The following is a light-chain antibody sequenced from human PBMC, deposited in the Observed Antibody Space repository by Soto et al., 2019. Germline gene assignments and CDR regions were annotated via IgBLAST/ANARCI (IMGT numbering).Light chain of an antibody. CDR2: GAS. J-gene: IGKJ2*01. CDR1: QSVSSSY. CDR3: QQYGSSPYT. Sequence: EIVLTQSPGTLSLSPGERATLSCRASQSVSSSYLAWYQQKPGQAPRLRIYGASSRATGIPDMFSGSGSGTDFTLTISRLEPEDFAVYYCQQYGSSPYTFGQGTKLAIK. V-gene: IGKV3-20*01.